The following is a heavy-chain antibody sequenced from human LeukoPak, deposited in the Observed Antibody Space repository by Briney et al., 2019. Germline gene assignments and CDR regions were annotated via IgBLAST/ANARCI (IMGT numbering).Heavy chain of an antibody. Sequence: SETLSLTCAVSGGSISSNNWWGWVRQPPGKGLEWIGEIYHSGSPNYNPSLKSRVTIPVDKSRNHFSLNLSSVTAADTAVYYCARVNINNWHSCDYWGQGTLVTVSS. CDR1: GGSISSNNW. D-gene: IGHD1-1*01. CDR3: ARVNINNWHSCDY. CDR2: IYHSGSP. V-gene: IGHV4-4*02. J-gene: IGHJ4*02.